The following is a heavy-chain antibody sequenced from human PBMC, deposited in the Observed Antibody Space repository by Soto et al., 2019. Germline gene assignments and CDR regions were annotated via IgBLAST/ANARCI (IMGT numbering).Heavy chain of an antibody. CDR1: GGSISSYY. CDR2: IYYSGST. CDR3: ASLGSGWYTLDS. D-gene: IGHD6-19*01. Sequence: SETLSLTCTVSGGSISSYYWSWIRQPPGKGLEWIGYIYYSGSTNYNPSLKSRVTISVDTSKNQFSLKLSSVTAADTAVYYCASLGSGWYTLDSWGQGTLVTVSS. J-gene: IGHJ4*02. V-gene: IGHV4-59*08.